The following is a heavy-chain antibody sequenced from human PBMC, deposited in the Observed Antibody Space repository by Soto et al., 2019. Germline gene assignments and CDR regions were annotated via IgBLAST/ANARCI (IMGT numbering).Heavy chain of an antibody. CDR2: ISSSGSTI. Sequence: PGGSLRLSCAASGFTFSDYYMSWIRQAPGKGLEWVSYISSSGSTIYYADSVKGRFTISRDNAKNSLYLQMNSLRAEDTAVFYFARFLGYCSSTSCYPDYWGQGTLVTVSS. CDR1: GFTFSDYY. V-gene: IGHV3-11*01. CDR3: ARFLGYCSSTSCYPDY. D-gene: IGHD2-2*01. J-gene: IGHJ4*02.